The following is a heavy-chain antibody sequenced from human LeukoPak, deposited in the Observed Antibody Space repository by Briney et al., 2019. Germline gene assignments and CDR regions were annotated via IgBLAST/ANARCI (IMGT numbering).Heavy chain of an antibody. CDR3: ARVGVVVPAAMVHFDY. V-gene: IGHV1-2*02. J-gene: IGHJ4*02. Sequence: GASVKVSCKASGYTFTGYYMHWVRQAPGQGLEWMGWINPNSGGTNYAQKFQGRVTMTRDTSISTAYMELSRLRSDDTAVYYCARVGVVVPAAMVHFDYWGQGTLVTVSS. CDR1: GYTFTGYY. D-gene: IGHD2-2*01. CDR2: INPNSGGT.